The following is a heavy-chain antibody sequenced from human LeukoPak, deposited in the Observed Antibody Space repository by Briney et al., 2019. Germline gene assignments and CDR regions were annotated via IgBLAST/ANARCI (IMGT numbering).Heavy chain of an antibody. V-gene: IGHV4-59*08. CDR1: GGSLHNYY. CDR2: IYYSGST. J-gene: IGHJ4*02. Sequence: SETLSLTCTVSGGSLHNYYWTWIRQPPGRGLEWIGHIYYSGSTYYNPSLKSRVSISVDTSRNQFTLRLSPVTAADTAVYYCARQAWLLDYWGQGTLVTVAS. CDR3: ARQAWLLDY. D-gene: IGHD5-12*01.